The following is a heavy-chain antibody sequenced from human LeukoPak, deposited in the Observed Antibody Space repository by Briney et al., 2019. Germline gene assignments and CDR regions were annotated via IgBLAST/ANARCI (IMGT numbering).Heavy chain of an antibody. Sequence: SVKVSCKASGYTLTGYYMHWVRQAPRHGLEWMGWNNPNSGGTTYAQKSQGRVTMTRDTSISTAYRALSRLRSDDTAVYYCARDLLQYCTNGVCYTANWFGPWGQGALVTVT. CDR3: ARDLLQYCTNGVCYTANWFGP. CDR2: NNPNSGGT. CDR1: GYTLTGYY. V-gene: IGHV1-2*02. D-gene: IGHD2-8*01. J-gene: IGHJ5*02.